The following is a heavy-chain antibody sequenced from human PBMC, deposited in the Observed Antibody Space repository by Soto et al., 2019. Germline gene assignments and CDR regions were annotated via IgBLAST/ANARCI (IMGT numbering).Heavy chain of an antibody. CDR1: GFTFSSYA. CDR2: ISGSGGST. CDR3: AIPSYGDDDGIGED. J-gene: IGHJ4*02. D-gene: IGHD4-17*01. Sequence: EVQLLESGGGLVQPGGSLRLSCAASGFTFSSYAMSWVRQAPGKGLEWVSAISGSGGSTYYADSVKGRFTISRDNSKNTIYLQMNSLRAEDTAEYDCAIPSYGDDDGIGEDWGQGTLVTVSS. V-gene: IGHV3-23*01.